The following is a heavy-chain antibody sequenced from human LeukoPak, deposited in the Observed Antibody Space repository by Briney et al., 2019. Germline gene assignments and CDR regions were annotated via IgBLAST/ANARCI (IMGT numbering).Heavy chain of an antibody. J-gene: IGHJ4*02. D-gene: IGHD3-22*01. CDR2: MNPISGNT. CDR3: AKEADYYDSSGYYWLRNFDY. Sequence: ASVKVSCKASGYTFTSYDINWVRQATGQGLEWMGWMNPISGNTGHAQKFQGRVTMTRDTSISTAYMELSSLRAEDTAVYYCAKEADYYDSSGYYWLRNFDYWGQGTLVTVSS. V-gene: IGHV1-8*01. CDR1: GYTFTSYD.